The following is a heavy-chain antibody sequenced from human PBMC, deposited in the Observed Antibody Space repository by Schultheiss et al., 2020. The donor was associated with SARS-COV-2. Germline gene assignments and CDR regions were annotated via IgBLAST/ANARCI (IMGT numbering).Heavy chain of an antibody. J-gene: IGHJ6*02. D-gene: IGHD3-3*01. V-gene: IGHV3-7*03. CDR1: GFTFSTHW. CDR3: TRDRFDSWVGHGVYYYGLDV. CDR2: INQDGSER. Sequence: GESLKISCEGSGFTFSTHWMTWVRQAPGKGLEWVANINQDGSERYYVDSVKGRFTVSRDNVNNSLYLQMNSLRVEDTAVYYCTRDRFDSWVGHGVYYYGLDVWGQGTTVTVSS.